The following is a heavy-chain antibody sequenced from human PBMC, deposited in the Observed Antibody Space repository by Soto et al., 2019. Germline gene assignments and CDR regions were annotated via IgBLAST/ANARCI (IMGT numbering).Heavy chain of an antibody. Sequence: EVQLVQSGGSVVRPGGSLRLSCTASGFTFDDYGMAWVRQFPGKGLEWVSGVNWSGGNSGYADSVKGRFTISRDNAKKTLYLHMNSLRAGDTAFYYCARAFSCHDHYFDSWGQGTLVTVST. CDR2: VNWSGGNS. CDR1: GFTFDDYG. D-gene: IGHD5-12*01. CDR3: ARAFSCHDHYFDS. J-gene: IGHJ4*02. V-gene: IGHV3-20*04.